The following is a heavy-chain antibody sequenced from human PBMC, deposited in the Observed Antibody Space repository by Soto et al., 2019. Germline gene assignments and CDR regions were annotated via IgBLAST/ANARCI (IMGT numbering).Heavy chain of an antibody. CDR2: IYYTGTT. D-gene: IGHD2-15*01. V-gene: IGHV4-61*01. CDR1: GGSVSSGSFY. J-gene: IGHJ5*02. Sequence: QVQLQESGPGLVKPSETLSLTCTVSGGSVSSGSFYWTWIRQPPGKRLEWIGYIYYTGTTNYNPSLARRVTISLDLSQHPFSLKLTSVPAADTAVYYCARGCPTTGYPWGQGTLVTVSS. CDR3: ARGCPTTGYP.